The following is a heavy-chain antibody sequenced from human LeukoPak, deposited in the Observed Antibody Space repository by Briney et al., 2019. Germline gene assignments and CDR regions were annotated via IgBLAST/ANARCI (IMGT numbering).Heavy chain of an antibody. CDR2: LHYSRGT. CDR3: ARHTRSGYNYGFNYFDY. D-gene: IGHD5-18*01. J-gene: IGHJ4*02. CDR1: GGSITSSTYS. Sequence: PSETLSLTCSVSGGSITSSTYSWGWIRQPPGKGLEWIGTLHYSRGTYYSPSLESRVTISVDTSKNHVSLKLTSVNAADTAFYYCARHTRSGYNYGFNYFDYWGRGTLVTVSS. V-gene: IGHV4-39*01.